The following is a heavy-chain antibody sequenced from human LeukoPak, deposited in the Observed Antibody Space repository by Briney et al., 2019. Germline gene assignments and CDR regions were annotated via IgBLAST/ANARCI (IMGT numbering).Heavy chain of an antibody. CDR3: AAGLMDV. D-gene: IGHD6-19*01. J-gene: IGHJ6*04. CDR2: ISNSSSTI. V-gene: IGHV3-48*01. CDR1: GFTFSTYS. Sequence: GGSLRLSCAASGFTFSTYSMNWVRQAPGKGLEWISYISNSSSTIYYADSVKGRFTVSRDNAKNSLYLQMNSLRAEDTAVYYCAAGLMDVWGRGTTVTVSS.